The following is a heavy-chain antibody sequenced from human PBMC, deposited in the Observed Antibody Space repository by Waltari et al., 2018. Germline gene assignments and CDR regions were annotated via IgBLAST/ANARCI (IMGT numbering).Heavy chain of an antibody. Sequence: QVQLVQSGAEVKKPGASVKVSCKASGYTFTGYYMHWVRQAPGQGLEWMGWINPNSGGTNYAQKFQGRVTMTRDTSLSTAYMELSRLRSDDTAVYYCARDWVPAAPNYYYYYGMDVWGQGTTVTVSS. CDR1: GYTFTGYY. D-gene: IGHD2-2*01. CDR3: ARDWVPAAPNYYYYYGMDV. CDR2: INPNSGGT. J-gene: IGHJ6*02. V-gene: IGHV1-2*02.